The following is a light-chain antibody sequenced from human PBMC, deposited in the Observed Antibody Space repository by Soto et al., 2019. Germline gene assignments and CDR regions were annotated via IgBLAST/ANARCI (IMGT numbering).Light chain of an antibody. CDR3: SSYAGSNCL. V-gene: IGLV2-8*01. J-gene: IGLJ2*01. Sequence: QSVLTQPPSASGSPGQSVTISCTGTSSTIGDFNSVSWYQHHPDKAPKLVIYEVNKRPSGVPDRFSGSKSGNTASLTVSGLQAEDEDDYYCSSYAGSNCLFGGGTKLTVL. CDR1: SSTIGDFNS. CDR2: EVN.